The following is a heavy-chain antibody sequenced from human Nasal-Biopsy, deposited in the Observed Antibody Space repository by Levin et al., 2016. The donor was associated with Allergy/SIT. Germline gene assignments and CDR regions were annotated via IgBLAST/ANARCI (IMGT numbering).Heavy chain of an antibody. CDR1: GFRFSSYA. Sequence: GGSLRLSCAASGFRFSSYAMSWVRQAPGKGLEWVSSISGGGDSTYYADSVKGRFTISRDNSTDTLYLQMNSLGAEDTAVYYCARDKERWLQLTWYFDLWGRGTLVTVSS. D-gene: IGHD5-24*01. V-gene: IGHV3-23*01. J-gene: IGHJ2*01. CDR2: ISGGGDST. CDR3: ARDKERWLQLTWYFDL.